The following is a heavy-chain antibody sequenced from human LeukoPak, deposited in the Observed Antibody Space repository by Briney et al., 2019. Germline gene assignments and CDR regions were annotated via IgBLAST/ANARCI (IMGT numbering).Heavy chain of an antibody. CDR2: ICGSGGST. Sequence: PGGSLRLSCAASGFTFSSYGMSWVRQAPGKGLEWVSAICGSGGSTYYADSVKGRFTISRDNSKSTLYLQMNSLRAEDTAVYYCAKEADYGDYTRYYFDYWGQGTLVTVSS. CDR3: AKEADYGDYTRYYFDY. D-gene: IGHD4-17*01. CDR1: GFTFSSYG. V-gene: IGHV3-23*01. J-gene: IGHJ4*02.